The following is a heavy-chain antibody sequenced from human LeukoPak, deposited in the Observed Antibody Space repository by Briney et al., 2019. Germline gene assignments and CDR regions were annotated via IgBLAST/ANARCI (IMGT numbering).Heavy chain of an antibody. CDR2: IKEDGSEK. CDR3: ARGYGGNSYYFDS. J-gene: IGHJ4*02. CDR1: GFTFSTYW. D-gene: IGHD4-23*01. V-gene: IGHV3-7*02. Sequence: GGSLRLSCAASGFTFSTYWMTWVRQAPGRGLEWVANIKEDGSEKYYVDSVKGRFTISRDNAKNSLYLQMNSLRAEDTALYYCARGYGGNSYYFDSWGRGTLVTVSS.